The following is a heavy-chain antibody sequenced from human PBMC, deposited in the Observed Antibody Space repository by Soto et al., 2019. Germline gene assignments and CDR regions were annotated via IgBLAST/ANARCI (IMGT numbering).Heavy chain of an antibody. V-gene: IGHV3-9*01. D-gene: IGHD6-13*01. CDR2: ISWNSGSI. J-gene: IGHJ6*02. Sequence: GGSLRLSCAASGFTFDDYAMHWVRQAPGKGLEWVSGISWNSGSIGYADSVKGRFTISRDNAKNSLYLQMNSLRAEDTALYYCARDLYIAAAGTVYYYGMDVWGQGTTVTVSS. CDR1: GFTFDDYA. CDR3: ARDLYIAAAGTVYYYGMDV.